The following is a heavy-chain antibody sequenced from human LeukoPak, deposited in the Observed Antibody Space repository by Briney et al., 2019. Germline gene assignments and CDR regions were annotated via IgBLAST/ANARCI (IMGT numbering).Heavy chain of an antibody. CDR2: VYTSGST. CDR3: ARRVVTAPFDY. CDR1: GGSISSYY. J-gene: IGHJ4*02. Sequence: PSETLSLTCTVSGGSISSYYWSWIRQPAGKGLEWIGHVYTSGSTNHNPSLMSRVTMSVDTSKNQFSLRLSSVTAADTAVYYCARRVVTAPFDYWGQGTLVTVSS. V-gene: IGHV4-4*07. D-gene: IGHD2-21*02.